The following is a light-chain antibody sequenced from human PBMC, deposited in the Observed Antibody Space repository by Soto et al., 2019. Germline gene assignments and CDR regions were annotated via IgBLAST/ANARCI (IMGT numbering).Light chain of an antibody. Sequence: QSALTQPASVSGSPGQSITISCTGTSSDVGGYNYVSWYQQHPGKAPKLMIYDVSNRPSGVSNRFSGSKSGNTASRTISGLQAEDEADYYCSSYTSSSTLVVFGGGTEVTVL. CDR3: SSYTSSSTLVV. CDR1: SSDVGGYNY. V-gene: IGLV2-14*01. CDR2: DVS. J-gene: IGLJ2*01.